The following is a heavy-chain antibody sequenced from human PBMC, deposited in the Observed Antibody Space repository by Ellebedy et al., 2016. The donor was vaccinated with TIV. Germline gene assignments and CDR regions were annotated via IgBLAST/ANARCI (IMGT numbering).Heavy chain of an antibody. CDR2: ISAYNGNT. CDR3: ARPRGSSGWYYAFDI. Sequence: ASVKVSCKASGGTFSSYAISWVRQAPGQGLEWMGWISAYNGNTNYAQKLQGRVTMTTDTSTSTAYMELRSLRSDDTAVYYCARPRGSSGWYYAFDIWGQGIMVTVSS. J-gene: IGHJ3*02. CDR1: GGTFSSYA. V-gene: IGHV1-18*01. D-gene: IGHD6-19*01.